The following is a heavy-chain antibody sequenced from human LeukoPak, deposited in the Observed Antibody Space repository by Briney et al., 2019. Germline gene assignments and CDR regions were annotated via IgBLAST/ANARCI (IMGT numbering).Heavy chain of an antibody. CDR2: INHSGST. Sequence: SETLSLTCAVYGGSFSGYYWSWIRQPPGKGLEWIGEINHSGSTNYNPSLKSRVTISVDTSKNQFSLKLSSVTAADTAVYYCARSTSRRQWQSRPYYFDYWGQGTLVTVSS. V-gene: IGHV4-34*01. CDR3: ARSTSRRQWQSRPYYFDY. J-gene: IGHJ4*02. CDR1: GGSFSGYY. D-gene: IGHD6-19*01.